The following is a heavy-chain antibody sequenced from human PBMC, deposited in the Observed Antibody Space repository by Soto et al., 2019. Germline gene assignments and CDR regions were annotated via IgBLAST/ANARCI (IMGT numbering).Heavy chain of an antibody. V-gene: IGHV1-69*13. CDR3: AGYDSIIAACPGSFRGPPGL. Sequence: ASVKVSCKASGGTFSSYAISWVRQAPGQGLEWMGGIIPIFGTANYAQKFQGRVTITADESTSTAYMELSSLRSEDTAVYYCAGYDSIIAACPGSFRGPPGLWGQGTLVTVSS. D-gene: IGHD6-25*01. J-gene: IGHJ4*02. CDR2: IIPIFGTA. CDR1: GGTFSSYA.